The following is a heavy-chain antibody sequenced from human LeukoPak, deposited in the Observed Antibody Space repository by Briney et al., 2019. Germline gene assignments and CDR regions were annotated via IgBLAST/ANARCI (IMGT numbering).Heavy chain of an antibody. CDR2: IIPILGIA. CDR1: GGTFSSYA. J-gene: IGHJ6*02. Sequence: RASVKVSCKASGGTFSSYAISWVRQVPGQGLEWMGRIIPILGIANYAQKFQGRVTITADKSTSTAYMELSSLRSEDTAVYYCANTGYSSSWYGYYYYYYGMDVWGQGTTVTVSS. CDR3: ANTGYSSSWYGYYYYYYGMDV. D-gene: IGHD6-13*01. V-gene: IGHV1-69*04.